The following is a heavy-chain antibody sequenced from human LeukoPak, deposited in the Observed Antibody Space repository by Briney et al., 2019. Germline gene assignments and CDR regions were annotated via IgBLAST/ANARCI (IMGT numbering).Heavy chain of an antibody. Sequence: KPSETLSLTCTVSGTSISGYYWSWIRQPPGKGLEWIGYIYYSGSTNYNPSLKSRVTISVDTSKNQFSLKLSSVAAADTAVYYCARHITGTTWDFDYWGQGTLVTVSS. D-gene: IGHD1-20*01. J-gene: IGHJ4*02. CDR1: GTSISGYY. CDR3: ARHITGTTWDFDY. V-gene: IGHV4-59*08. CDR2: IYYSGST.